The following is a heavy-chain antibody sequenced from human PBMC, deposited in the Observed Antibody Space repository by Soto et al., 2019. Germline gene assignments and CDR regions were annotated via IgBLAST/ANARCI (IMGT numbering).Heavy chain of an antibody. CDR2: INHVGGT. CDR1: DGCRSDSS. J-gene: IGHJ2*01. Sequence: PSGTPELRCAVYDGCRSDSSWSWVRQPSGKRMEWIGEINHVGGTNYNPSLKSRVTISVDTSKNQFSLKLSSVTPADTAVYYCAAWY. CDR3: AAWY. V-gene: IGHV4-34*01.